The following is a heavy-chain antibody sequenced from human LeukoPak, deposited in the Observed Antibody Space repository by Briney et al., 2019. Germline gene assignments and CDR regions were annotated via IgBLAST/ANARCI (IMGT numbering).Heavy chain of an antibody. CDR3: ARHLIWDIVVVPAGAFDI. Sequence: SETLSLTCTVSGGSISSSSYYWGWIRQPPGKGLEWIGSIYYSGSTYYNPSLKSRVTISVDTSKNQFSLKLSSVTAADTAVYYCARHLIWDIVVVPAGAFDIWGQGTMVTVSS. J-gene: IGHJ3*02. D-gene: IGHD2-2*01. CDR1: GGSISSSSYY. V-gene: IGHV4-39*01. CDR2: IYYSGST.